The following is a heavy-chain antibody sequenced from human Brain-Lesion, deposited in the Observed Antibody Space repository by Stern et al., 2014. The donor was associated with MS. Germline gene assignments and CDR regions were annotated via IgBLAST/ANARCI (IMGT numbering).Heavy chain of an antibody. Sequence: QMQLVESGAEVKKPGASVKVSCKASGYTFTGYYMHWVRQAPGQGLEWMGWINPKRGGTNYAQTFQGWVTMTRDTSINTAYLAMRRLRSDDTAVYYCATYYYDSTGYNDFWGQGTLVTVSS. D-gene: IGHD3-22*01. CDR1: GYTFTGYY. CDR3: ATYYYDSTGYNDF. J-gene: IGHJ4*02. CDR2: INPKRGGT. V-gene: IGHV1-2*04.